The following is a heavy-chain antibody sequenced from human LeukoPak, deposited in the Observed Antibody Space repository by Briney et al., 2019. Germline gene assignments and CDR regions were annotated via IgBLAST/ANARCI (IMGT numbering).Heavy chain of an antibody. CDR1: GYTFTGYD. D-gene: IGHD4-17*01. Sequence: ASVKLSCTASGYTFTGYDMNWVRQAPGQGLEWMGWINPNSVGTNYARKFQGRVTMTRATSISTAYMQLSRLRSDAPAGYYCTRDRVVYGDYTPIGYWGQGTLVTASS. CDR3: TRDRVVYGDYTPIGY. J-gene: IGHJ4*02. V-gene: IGHV1-2*02. CDR2: INPNSVGT.